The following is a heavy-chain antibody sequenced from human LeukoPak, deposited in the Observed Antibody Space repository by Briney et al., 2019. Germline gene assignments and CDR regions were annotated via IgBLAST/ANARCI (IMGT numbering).Heavy chain of an antibody. Sequence: SETLSLTCTVSGGSISSSSYYWGWIRQPPGKGLEWIGSIYYSGSTYYNPSLKSRVTISVDTSKNQFSLKLSSVTAADTAVYYCARESVAMVNFDYWGQGTLVTVSS. D-gene: IGHD5-18*01. V-gene: IGHV4-39*07. J-gene: IGHJ4*02. CDR2: IYYSGST. CDR3: ARESVAMVNFDY. CDR1: GGSISSSSYY.